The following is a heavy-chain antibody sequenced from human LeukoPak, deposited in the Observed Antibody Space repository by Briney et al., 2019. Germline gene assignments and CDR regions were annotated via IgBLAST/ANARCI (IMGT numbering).Heavy chain of an antibody. V-gene: IGHV4-59*08. CDR1: GGSINSHY. Sequence: SETLSLTCTVSGGSINSHYWSWIRQPPGKGLQWIGDIYYSERTNYNPSLRSRVTISVDTSKNQLSLKLTSVLAADTAMYYCVRRDNTGWNYFDHWGQGILVTISS. CDR3: VRRDNTGWNYFDH. D-gene: IGHD6-19*01. J-gene: IGHJ4*02. CDR2: IYYSERT.